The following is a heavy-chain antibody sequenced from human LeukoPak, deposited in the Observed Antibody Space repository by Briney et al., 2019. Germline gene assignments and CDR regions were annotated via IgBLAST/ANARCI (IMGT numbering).Heavy chain of an antibody. J-gene: IGHJ6*02. CDR2: IYYSGST. CDR3: ARDRGSSSRPYYYYYGMDV. CDR1: GGSISSYH. Sequence: SETLSLTCTVSGGSISSYHWSWIRQPPGKGLEWIGYIYYSGSTNYNPSLKSRVTISVDTSKNQFSLKLSSVTAADTAVYYCARDRGSSSRPYYYYYGMDVWGQGTTVTVSS. V-gene: IGHV4-59*01. D-gene: IGHD6-6*01.